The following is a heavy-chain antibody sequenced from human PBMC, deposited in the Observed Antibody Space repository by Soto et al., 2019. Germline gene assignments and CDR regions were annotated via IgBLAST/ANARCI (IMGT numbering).Heavy chain of an antibody. CDR2: IYYSGST. CDR1: GGSINSYY. J-gene: IGHJ6*02. V-gene: IGHV4-59*01. D-gene: IGHD3-10*01. CDR3: ARGLLRTKYASYGMHV. Sequence: SETLSLTCTVSGGSINSYYWSWIRQPPGKGLEWIGYIYYSGSTNYNPSLKSRVTISVDTSKSQFSLKLSSVTAADTAVYYCARGLLRTKYASYGMHVRGQGTTVTLSS.